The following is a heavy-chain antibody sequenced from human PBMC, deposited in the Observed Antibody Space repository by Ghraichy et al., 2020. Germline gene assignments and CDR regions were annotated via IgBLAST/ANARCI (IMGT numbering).Heavy chain of an antibody. J-gene: IGHJ4*02. CDR2: IPYDGRNK. CDR3: PKDRSTTWSFDY. V-gene: IGHV3-30*02. CDR1: GLSFRSDG. D-gene: IGHD2/OR15-2a*01. Sequence: GGSLRLSCPASGLSFRSDGMHWVRQAPGKGLEWVAFIPYDGRNKQYADSVKGRFTISRDNFKNTVYLQMNSLRAEDTAVYYCPKDRSTTWSFDYWGQGTLVTVSS.